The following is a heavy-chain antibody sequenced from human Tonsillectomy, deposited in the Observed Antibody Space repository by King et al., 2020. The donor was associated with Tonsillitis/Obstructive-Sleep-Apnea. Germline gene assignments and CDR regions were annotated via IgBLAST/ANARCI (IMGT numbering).Heavy chain of an antibody. CDR2: VSYDGSKR. D-gene: IGHD6-13*01. V-gene: IGHV3-30*18. Sequence: VQLVESGGGVVQPGRSLRLSCAASGFTFSSYGLHWVRQAPGKGLEWVAVVSYDGSKRYYADSVKGRFTISRDNSKNKLYLQMNFLRAEDTAVYYCAKDGGDEESWAYWYFDLGPWHPGHCLF. CDR1: GFTFSSYG. CDR3: AKDGGDEESWAYWYFDL. J-gene: IGHJ2*01.